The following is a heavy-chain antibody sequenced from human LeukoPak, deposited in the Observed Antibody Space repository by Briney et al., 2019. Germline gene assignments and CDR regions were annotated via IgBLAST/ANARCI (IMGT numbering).Heavy chain of an antibody. CDR3: ARGRFDP. J-gene: IGHJ5*02. CDR1: GYTFTGYY. D-gene: IGHD6-13*01. Sequence: WASVKVSCKASGYTFTGYYMHWVRQAPGQGLEWMGWINLNSGGTNYAQKFQGRVTMTRDTSISTAYMELSRLRSDDTAVYYCARGRFDPWGQGTLVTVSS. V-gene: IGHV1-2*02. CDR2: INLNSGGT.